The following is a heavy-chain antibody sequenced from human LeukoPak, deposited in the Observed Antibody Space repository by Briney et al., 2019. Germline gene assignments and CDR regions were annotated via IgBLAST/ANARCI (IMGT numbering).Heavy chain of an antibody. CDR2: INHSGST. V-gene: IGHV4-34*01. CDR1: GGSFSGYY. CDR3: ARGASGWYTENWFDP. D-gene: IGHD6-19*01. Sequence: SETLSLTCAVYGGSFSGYYWSWIRQPPGKGLEWIGEINHSGSTNYNPSLKSRVTISVDTSKNQFSLKLSSVTAADTAVYYCARGASGWYTENWFDPWAQGTLVTVSS. J-gene: IGHJ5*02.